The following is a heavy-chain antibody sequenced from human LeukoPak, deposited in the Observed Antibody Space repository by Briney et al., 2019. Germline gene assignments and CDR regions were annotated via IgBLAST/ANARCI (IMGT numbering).Heavy chain of an antibody. CDR3: ARPDEQQLVRDAFDI. V-gene: IGHV3-21*01. CDR2: ISSSSSYI. J-gene: IGHJ3*02. D-gene: IGHD6-13*01. Sequence: PGGSLRLSCAASGFTFSSYSMNWVRQAPEKGLEWVSSISSSSSYIYYADSVKGRFTISRDNAKNSLYLQMNSLRAEDTAVYYCARPDEQQLVRDAFDIWGQGTMVTVSS. CDR1: GFTFSSYS.